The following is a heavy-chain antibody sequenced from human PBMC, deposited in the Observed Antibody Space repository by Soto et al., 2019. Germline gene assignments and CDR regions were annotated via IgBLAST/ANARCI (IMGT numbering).Heavy chain of an antibody. CDR2: IIPLFATA. Sequence: QVQLVQSGAEVKKPGSSVKVSCKASGGTFSSYAINWVRQAPGQGLEWMGGIIPLFATADYAQKFQGRVTITADESTSTAYMELSSLRSEDTAVYYCAQCLLGVNYYYGMDVWGQGTTVTVSS. CDR3: AQCLLGVNYYYGMDV. J-gene: IGHJ6*02. D-gene: IGHD3-16*01. V-gene: IGHV1-69*12. CDR1: GGTFSSYA.